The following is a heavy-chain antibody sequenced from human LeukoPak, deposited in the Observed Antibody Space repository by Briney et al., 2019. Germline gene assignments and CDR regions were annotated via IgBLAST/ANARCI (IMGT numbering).Heavy chain of an antibody. Sequence: SETLSLTCTVSGGSISSYYWSWIRQPPGKGLEWIGYIYYSGSTNYNPSLKSRVTISVDTSKNQFSLKLSSVTAADTAVYYCATKPAFTIFGVVIMDDYWGQGTLVTVSS. V-gene: IGHV4-59*08. CDR2: IYYSGST. J-gene: IGHJ4*02. CDR1: GGSISSYY. D-gene: IGHD3-3*01. CDR3: ATKPAFTIFGVVIMDDY.